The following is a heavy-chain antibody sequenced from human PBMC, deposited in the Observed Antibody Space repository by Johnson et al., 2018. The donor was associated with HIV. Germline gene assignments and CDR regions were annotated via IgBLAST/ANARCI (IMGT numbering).Heavy chain of an antibody. Sequence: QMQLVESGGGVVQPGGSLRLSCAASGFTFSSYGMHWVRQAPGKGLEWVAFIRYDGSNKYYADSVKGRFTISRDNSKNTLYLQMNSLRAEDPAVYYCAKSDVVVIPEGAFDIWGQGTMVTVSS. D-gene: IGHD2-21*01. CDR2: IRYDGSNK. CDR1: GFTFSSYG. V-gene: IGHV3-30*02. CDR3: AKSDVVVIPEGAFDI. J-gene: IGHJ3*02.